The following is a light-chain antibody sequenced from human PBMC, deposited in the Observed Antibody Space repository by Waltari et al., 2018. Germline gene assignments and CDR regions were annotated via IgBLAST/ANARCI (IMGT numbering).Light chain of an antibody. CDR2: EDS. Sequence: NFMLTQPHSVSESPGKTEIMSCTRSSGSTASNYVQWYQQRPGSAPTSVIYEDSQRPSGVLDRFSGSIDSSSNSASRTISGLKTEDEPDYCCQSFDDNEKVFGGGTKVTVL. CDR3: QSFDDNEKV. J-gene: IGLJ3*02. V-gene: IGLV6-57*04. CDR1: SGSTASNY.